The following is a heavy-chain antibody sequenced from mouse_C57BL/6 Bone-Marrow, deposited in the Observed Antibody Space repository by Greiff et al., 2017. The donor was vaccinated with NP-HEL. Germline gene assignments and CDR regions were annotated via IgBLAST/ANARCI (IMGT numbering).Heavy chain of an antibody. CDR3: ARAYYYGGFDY. Sequence: QVQLQQPGAELVMPGASVKLSCKASGYTFTSYWMHWVKQRPGQGLEWIGEIDPSDSYTNYNHKFKGKSTLTVDKSSSTAYMQLSSLTSEDSAVYYCARAYYYGGFDYWGQGTTLTVSS. CDR2: IDPSDSYT. V-gene: IGHV1-69*01. CDR1: GYTFTSYW. J-gene: IGHJ2*01. D-gene: IGHD1-1*01.